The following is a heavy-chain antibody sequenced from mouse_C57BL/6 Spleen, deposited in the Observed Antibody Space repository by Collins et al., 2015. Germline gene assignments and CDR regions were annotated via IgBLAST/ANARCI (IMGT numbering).Heavy chain of an antibody. V-gene: IGHV9-3*01. D-gene: IGHD2-5*01. CDR1: GYTFXTYG. Sequence: QIQLVQSGPELKKPGETVKISCKASGYTFXTYGMSWVKQAPGKGLKWMGWINTYSGVPTYADDFKGRFAFSLETSASTAYLQINNLKNEDTATYFCARRHYSNSAWFAYWGQGTLVTVSA. CDR2: INTYSGVP. CDR3: ARRHYSNSAWFAY. J-gene: IGHJ3*01.